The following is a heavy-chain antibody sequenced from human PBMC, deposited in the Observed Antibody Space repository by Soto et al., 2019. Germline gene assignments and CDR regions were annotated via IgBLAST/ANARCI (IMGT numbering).Heavy chain of an antibody. V-gene: IGHV1-69*13. CDR1: GGTFSSYA. Sequence: GASVKVSCKASGGTFSSYAISWVRQAPGQGLEWMGGIIPIFGTANYAQKFQGRVTITADEATSTAHMKLSSLRSEDTAVYYCARAGGIGTSPYYYGMDVWRQAPTVTVSS. CDR3: ARAGGIGTSPYYYGMDV. D-gene: IGHD1-7*01. J-gene: IGHJ6*02. CDR2: IIPIFGTA.